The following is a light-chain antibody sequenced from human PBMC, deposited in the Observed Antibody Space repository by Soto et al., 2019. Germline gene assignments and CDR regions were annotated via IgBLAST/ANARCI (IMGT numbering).Light chain of an antibody. V-gene: IGKV3-15*01. CDR2: GAS. Sequence: EILMTQSPATLSVSPGGRATLSCRASQSVSSNLAWYQQKPGQAPRLLIYGASTRATGIPARFSGSGSGTEFTLTISSLQSEDFAVYYCQQYNNWLGTFGQGTKVDIK. CDR1: QSVSSN. J-gene: IGKJ1*01. CDR3: QQYNNWLGT.